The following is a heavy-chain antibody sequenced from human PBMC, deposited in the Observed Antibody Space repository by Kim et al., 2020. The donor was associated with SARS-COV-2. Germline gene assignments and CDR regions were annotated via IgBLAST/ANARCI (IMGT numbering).Heavy chain of an antibody. V-gene: IGHV3-7*05. CDR2: IKHDGSEK. J-gene: IGHJ4*02. CDR3: ATFYYDSSGWYYFDH. CDR1: GFTFSSYW. Sequence: GGSLRLSCAASGFTFSSYWTTWVRQAPGKGLEWVANIKHDGSEKYYVDSVKGRFTISRDNAKKSLYLQLNSLRAEDTAVYYCATFYYDSSGWYYFDHWGQGTLVTVSS. D-gene: IGHD3-22*01.